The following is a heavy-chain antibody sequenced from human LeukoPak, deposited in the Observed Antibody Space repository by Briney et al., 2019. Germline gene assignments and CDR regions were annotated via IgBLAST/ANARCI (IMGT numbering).Heavy chain of an antibody. CDR1: GGSISSYY. CDR3: ARDSGATDC. J-gene: IGHJ4*02. CDR2: IYYLGST. Sequence: SETLSLTCTVSGGSISSYYWSWIRQPPGKGLEWVGHIYYLGSTNYNPSLKSRVTISIDTSKNYFSLKLNSVIAADTAVYYCARDSGATDCWGQGTLVTVSS. D-gene: IGHD1-26*01. V-gene: IGHV4-59*01.